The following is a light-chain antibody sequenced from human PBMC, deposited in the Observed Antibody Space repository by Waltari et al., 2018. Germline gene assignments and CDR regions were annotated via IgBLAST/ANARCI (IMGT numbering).Light chain of an antibody. J-gene: IGKJ2*01. CDR3: HQYFAPPYT. Sequence: DLVMTQSPDSLTVSLGERATINRKSTHSLLYYSNNKNYISWYQQKPGQAPKLLIYWASTRDSGVPDRFSGSGSETDFTLTISSLQAEDVAVYHCHQYFAPPYTFGRGTKLEIK. CDR2: WAS. CDR1: HSLLYYSNNKNY. V-gene: IGKV4-1*01.